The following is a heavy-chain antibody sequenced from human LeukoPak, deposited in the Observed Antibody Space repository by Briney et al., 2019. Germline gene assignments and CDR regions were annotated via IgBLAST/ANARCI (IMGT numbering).Heavy chain of an antibody. V-gene: IGHV5-51*01. D-gene: IGHD3-22*01. J-gene: IGHJ4*02. CDR2: IYPGDSDT. CDR1: GYSFTSYW. Sequence: GESLKISCKGSGYSFTSYWIAWVRQMPGKGLEWMGIIYPGDSDTRYSPSFQGLVTISADTSISTAYLQWSCLKASDTAMYYCARPTYFYDTSGSSYYFDFWGQGTLVTVSS. CDR3: ARPTYFYDTSGSSYYFDF.